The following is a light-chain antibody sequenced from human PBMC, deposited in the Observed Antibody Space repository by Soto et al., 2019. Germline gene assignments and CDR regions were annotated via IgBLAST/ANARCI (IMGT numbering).Light chain of an antibody. V-gene: IGLV2-14*01. J-gene: IGLJ2*01. CDR1: RRDVGGYDY. CDR2: EIA. CDR3: SSYTGSATLR. Sequence: QSALTQPASVSGSLGQSITISCSGTRRDVGGYDYVSWYQQHPGKAPKLVVYEIAYRPSGVSYRFSGSKAGNTASLTISGLQPEDEAYYYGSSYTGSATLRFGGGTKVTVL.